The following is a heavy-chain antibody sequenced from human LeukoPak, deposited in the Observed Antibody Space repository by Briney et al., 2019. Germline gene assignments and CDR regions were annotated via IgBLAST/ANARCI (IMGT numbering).Heavy chain of an antibody. V-gene: IGHV4-61*02. Sequence: SETLSLTCTVSGGSISSGSYYWSWIRQPAGKGLEWIGRIYTSGSTNYNPSLKSRVTISVDTSKNQFSLKLSSVTAADTAVYYCARDRKFWSCLEGAFDIWGQGTMVTVSS. D-gene: IGHD1-26*01. CDR3: ARDRKFWSCLEGAFDI. J-gene: IGHJ3*02. CDR1: GGSISSGSYY. CDR2: IYTSGST.